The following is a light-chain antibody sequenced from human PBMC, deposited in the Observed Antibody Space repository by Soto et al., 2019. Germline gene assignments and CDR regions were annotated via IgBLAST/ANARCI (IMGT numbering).Light chain of an antibody. CDR3: QQYNNWSWT. J-gene: IGKJ1*01. Sequence: ERVKTQPPAILNVSTGERATLSCRASQSVSSNLAWYQQKPGQAPRLLIYGASTRATGVPARFSGSGSGTEFTLTISSLQSEDFAVYYCQQYNNWSWTFGQGTTVDI. V-gene: IGKV3-15*01. CDR2: GAS. CDR1: QSVSSN.